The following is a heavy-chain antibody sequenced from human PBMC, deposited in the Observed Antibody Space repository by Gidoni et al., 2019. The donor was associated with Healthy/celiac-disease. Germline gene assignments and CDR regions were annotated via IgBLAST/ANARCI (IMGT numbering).Heavy chain of an antibody. V-gene: IGHV4-31*03. CDR2: TEYSGST. Sequence: QVHLQESGPGLVKPSETLSLTCPVSGGPIISGGDYWNWIRQHTGKGLEWIEYTEYSGSTHYNPSLKSRVTISVDTSKNQLFLKLSTVTAADTAVYYCARGQEQLWFGMGYLDYFDYWGQGTLVTVSS. CDR1: GGPIISGGDY. CDR3: ARGQEQLWFGMGYLDYFDY. J-gene: IGHJ4*02. D-gene: IGHD5-18*01.